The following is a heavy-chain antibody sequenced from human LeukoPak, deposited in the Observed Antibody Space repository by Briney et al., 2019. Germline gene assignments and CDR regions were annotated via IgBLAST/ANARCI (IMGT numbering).Heavy chain of an antibody. CDR1: GLAFSAYK. CDR3: VVGGSPGY. Sequence: GGSMRLSCAASGLAFSAYKMHWVRQAPRKGLVWVSRISTDGYTTGYADFVQGRFTASRDNTKNTWSLEMNSLRAEDTAVYYCVVGGSPGYWGQGTLVTVSS. CDR2: ISTDGYTT. D-gene: IGHD2-15*01. J-gene: IGHJ4*02. V-gene: IGHV3-74*01.